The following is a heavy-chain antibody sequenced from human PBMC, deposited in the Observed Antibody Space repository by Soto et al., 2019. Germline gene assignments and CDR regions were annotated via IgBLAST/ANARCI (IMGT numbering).Heavy chain of an antibody. V-gene: IGHV1-24*01. CDR2: FDPEDGET. J-gene: IGHJ3*01. D-gene: IGHD3-10*01. CDR3: ATGGAGIISTDAFDL. Sequence: ASVKVSCKVSGYTLTELSMHWGRQAPGKGLEWMGGFDPEDGETIYAQKFQGRVTMTEDTSTDTAYMELSSLRSEDTAVYYCATGGAGIISTDAFDLWGQGTMVTVSS. CDR1: GYTLTELS.